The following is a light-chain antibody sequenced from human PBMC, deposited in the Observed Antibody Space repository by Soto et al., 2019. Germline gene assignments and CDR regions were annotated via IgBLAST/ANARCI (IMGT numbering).Light chain of an antibody. CDR1: QGMSSY. V-gene: IGKV1-9*01. J-gene: IGKJ5*01. CDR2: AAS. CDR3: QQLNSYPLT. Sequence: IQLTQSPSSLSASVGDRGTVTCRASQGMSSYLVGYQQKPGKAPKLLIYAASTLQSAVPSRFSGSGSATDFPLTIRSLHPEHFAPYSCQQLNSYPLTFGQGTRLETK.